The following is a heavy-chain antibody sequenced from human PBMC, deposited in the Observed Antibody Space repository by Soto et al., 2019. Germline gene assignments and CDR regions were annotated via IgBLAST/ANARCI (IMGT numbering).Heavy chain of an antibody. CDR2: IIPIFGRT. Sequence: SPVKVSCKAFGYTFTGYLIHWVRQPPGQGLEWMGGIIPIFGRTNYAQKFQGRVTITADASTSTAYMELSSLRSEDTALYYCAKKYGSGSYPWFDPWGQGTLVTVSS. D-gene: IGHD3-10*01. CDR3: AKKYGSGSYPWFDP. CDR1: GYTFTGYL. V-gene: IGHV1-69*13. J-gene: IGHJ5*02.